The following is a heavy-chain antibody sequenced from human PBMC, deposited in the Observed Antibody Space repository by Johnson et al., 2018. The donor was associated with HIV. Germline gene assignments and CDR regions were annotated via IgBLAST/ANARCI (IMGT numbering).Heavy chain of an antibody. J-gene: IGHJ3*02. CDR1: GFTVSSNY. CDR2: IYSGGST. CDR3: AKVRRAVYGFDI. Sequence: VQLVESGGGLVQPGGSLRLSCAASGFTVSSNYMSWVRQAPGKGLEWVSDIYSGGSTYDADAVKGRFTISRDNSKNTLYLQMNSLRAEDTDVYYCAKVRRAVYGFDIWGQGTMVTVSS. V-gene: IGHV3-66*01.